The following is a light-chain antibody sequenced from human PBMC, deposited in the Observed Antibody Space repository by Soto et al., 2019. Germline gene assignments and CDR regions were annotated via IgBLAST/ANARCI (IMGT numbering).Light chain of an antibody. CDR3: SSYTSRSTLV. V-gene: IGLV2-14*01. Sequence: QSALTQPASVSGSPGQSITLSCTGASSDVGAYNYVSWYQQHPGKAPKLMIYDVSNRPSGVSNRFSGSKSGNTASLTISGLKAEDEADYYCSSYTSRSTLVFGGGTKLTVL. J-gene: IGLJ2*01. CDR1: SSDVGAYNY. CDR2: DVS.